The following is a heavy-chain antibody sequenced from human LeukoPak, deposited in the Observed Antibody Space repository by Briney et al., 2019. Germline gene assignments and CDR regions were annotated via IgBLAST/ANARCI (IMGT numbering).Heavy chain of an antibody. CDR2: ISPSGTTI. CDR3: ATDPRGPDY. V-gene: IGHV3-48*03. Sequence: GGSLRLSCAVSGFTYSRYEMSWVRQAPGKGLEWISYISPSGTTIYYVDSVKGRFIISRDNAKDALYLQMNSLRVEDTAVYYCATDPRGPDYWGQGTLVTVSS. J-gene: IGHJ4*02. CDR1: GFTYSRYE.